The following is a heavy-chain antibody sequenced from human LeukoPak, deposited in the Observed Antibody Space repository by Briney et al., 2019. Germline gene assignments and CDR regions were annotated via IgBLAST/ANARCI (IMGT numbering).Heavy chain of an antibody. Sequence: PGGSLRLSCAASGFTFSDYYMSWIRQAPGKGLEWVSYISSSGSTIYYADSVKGRFTISRDNAKNSLYLQMNSLRAEDTAVYYCASQMEPYYYYGMDVWGQGTTVTVSS. J-gene: IGHJ6*02. CDR2: ISSSGSTI. D-gene: IGHD1-1*01. CDR3: ASQMEPYYYYGMDV. CDR1: GFTFSDYY. V-gene: IGHV3-11*01.